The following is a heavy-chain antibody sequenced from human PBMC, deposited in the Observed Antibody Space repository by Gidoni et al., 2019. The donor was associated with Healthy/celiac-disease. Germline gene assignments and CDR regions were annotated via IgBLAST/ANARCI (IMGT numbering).Heavy chain of an antibody. CDR3: ARLYQLLYSFRDY. Sequence: QLQLQESGPGLVKPSETLSLTCTVSGGSISSSSYYWGWIRQPPGKGLEWIGSIYYSGSTYYNPSLKSRVTISVDTSKNQFSLKLSSVTAADTAVYYCARLYQLLYSFRDYWGQGTLVTVSS. J-gene: IGHJ4*02. D-gene: IGHD2-2*02. CDR2: IYYSGST. V-gene: IGHV4-39*01. CDR1: GGSISSSSYY.